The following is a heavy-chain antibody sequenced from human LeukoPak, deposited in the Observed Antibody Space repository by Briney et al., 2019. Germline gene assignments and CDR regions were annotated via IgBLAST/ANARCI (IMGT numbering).Heavy chain of an antibody. Sequence: SVKVSCKASVGTFSSYAISWVRQAPGQRLEWMGGIIPIFGTANYAQKFQGRVTMTAEKSTSTASMELSSLRSEETAVYYCARDQEYSNYDLAPNYYYYYYMDVWDKGTTVTVSS. CDR2: IIPIFGTA. CDR1: VGTFSSYA. D-gene: IGHD4-11*01. CDR3: ARDQEYSNYDLAPNYYYYYYMDV. V-gene: IGHV1-69*06. J-gene: IGHJ6*03.